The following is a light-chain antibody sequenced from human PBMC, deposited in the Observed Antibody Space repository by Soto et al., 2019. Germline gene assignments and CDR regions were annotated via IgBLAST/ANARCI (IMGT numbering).Light chain of an antibody. Sequence: QSVLTQAASVSGSPGQSITSSCSGTRSDIGSYNYVAWYQQFPGKTPKILIYGVSNRPSGVSSRFSGSKSGNTASLTISGLQAEDEADYYCISYTGSSTSYVFGSGTKVTVL. CDR3: ISYTGSSTSYV. CDR1: RSDIGSYNY. V-gene: IGLV2-14*01. J-gene: IGLJ1*01. CDR2: GVS.